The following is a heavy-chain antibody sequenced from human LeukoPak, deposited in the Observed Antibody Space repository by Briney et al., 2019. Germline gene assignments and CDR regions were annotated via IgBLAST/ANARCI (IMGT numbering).Heavy chain of an antibody. V-gene: IGHV4-38-2*02. J-gene: IGHJ5*02. Sequence: SETLSLTCTVSGYSISSSYYWGWIRQPPGKGREWIGSIYHIGSTYYNPSITKRVTISVDTSKNQFSLKLSSVTAADTAVYYCARQLNSSGYYKVGWFDPWGQGTLVTVSS. CDR3: ARQLNSSGYYKVGWFDP. CDR2: IYHIGST. CDR1: GYSISSSYY. D-gene: IGHD3-22*01.